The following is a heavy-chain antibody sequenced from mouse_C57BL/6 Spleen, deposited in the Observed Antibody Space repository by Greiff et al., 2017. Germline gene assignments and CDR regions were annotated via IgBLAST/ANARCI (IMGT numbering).Heavy chain of an antibody. J-gene: IGHJ4*01. D-gene: IGHD2-2*01. CDR3: ARDPPRMVTNAMDY. V-gene: IGHV3-6*01. CDR2: ISYDGSN. Sequence: VQLQQSGPGLVKPSQSLSLTCSVTGYSITSGYYWNWIRQFPGNKLEWMGYISYDGSNNYNPSLKNRISITRDTSKNQFFLKLNSVTTEDTATYYCARDPPRMVTNAMDYWGQGTSVTVSS. CDR1: GYSITSGYY.